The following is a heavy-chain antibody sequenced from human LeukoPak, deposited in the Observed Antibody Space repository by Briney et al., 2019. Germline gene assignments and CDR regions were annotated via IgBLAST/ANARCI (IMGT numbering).Heavy chain of an antibody. CDR1: GYTSTSYD. CDR2: MNPNSGNT. V-gene: IGHV1-8*03. CDR3: ATASRGSGSFYYYYYYYMDV. Sequence: ASVKVSCKASGYTSTSYDINWVRQATGQGLEWMGWMNPNSGNTGYAQKFQGRVTITRNTSISTAYMELSSLRSEDTAVYYCATASRGSGSFYYYYYYYMDVWGKGTTVTVSS. D-gene: IGHD3-10*01. J-gene: IGHJ6*03.